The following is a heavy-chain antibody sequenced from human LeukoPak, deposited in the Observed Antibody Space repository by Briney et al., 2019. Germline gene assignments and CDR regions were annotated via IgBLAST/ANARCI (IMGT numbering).Heavy chain of an antibody. D-gene: IGHD1-26*01. CDR1: GGSISSSSYY. V-gene: IGHV4-39*07. CDR3: ARGGGSYLEHFDY. J-gene: IGHJ4*02. Sequence: PSETLSLTCTVSGGSISSSSYYWGWIRQPPGKGLEWIGSIYYSGNTYYNPSLKSRVTISVDTSKNQFSLKLSSVTAADTAVYYCARGGGSYLEHFDYWGQGTLVTVSS. CDR2: IYYSGNT.